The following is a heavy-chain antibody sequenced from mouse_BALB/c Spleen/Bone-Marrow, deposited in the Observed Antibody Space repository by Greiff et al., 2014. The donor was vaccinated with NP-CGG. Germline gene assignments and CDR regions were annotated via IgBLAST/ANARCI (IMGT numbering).Heavy chain of an antibody. Sequence: QVQLQQSGAELVRPGASVKLSCKASGYTFTSYWINWVKQRPGQGLEWIGNIYPSDSYTNYNQKFKDKAILTVDKSSSTAYMQLSSPTSEDSAVYYCTRREGNYAFAYWGQGTLVTVSA. CDR2: IYPSDSYT. J-gene: IGHJ3*01. V-gene: IGHV1-69*02. CDR3: TRREGNYAFAY. D-gene: IGHD2-1*01. CDR1: GYTFTSYW.